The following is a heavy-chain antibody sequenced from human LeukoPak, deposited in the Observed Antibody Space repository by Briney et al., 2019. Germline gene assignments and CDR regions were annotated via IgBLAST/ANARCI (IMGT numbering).Heavy chain of an antibody. V-gene: IGHV3-21*01. CDR2: ISGRSNYI. CDR1: GLTFSDYS. J-gene: IGHJ4*02. D-gene: IGHD3-3*01. Sequence: GGSLRLSCAASGLTFSDYSMNWVRQAPGKGLEWVSSISGRSNYIYYADSVKGRFTISRDNAKNSLYLQMNSLRAEDTAVYYCSKDLATFFGEFDYWGQGTLVTVSS. CDR3: SKDLATFFGEFDY.